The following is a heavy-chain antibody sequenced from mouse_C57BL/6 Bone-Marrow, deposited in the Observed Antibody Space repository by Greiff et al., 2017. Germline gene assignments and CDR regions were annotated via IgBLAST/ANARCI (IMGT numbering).Heavy chain of an antibody. D-gene: IGHD2-4*01. J-gene: IGHJ4*01. Sequence: QVQLQQSGPELVKPGASVQLSCKASGYTFTSYYMHWVKQRPGQGLEWIGYINPSSGYTKYNQKFKDKATLTVDKSSSTAYMQLRSLTYEDSAVYFCARGRDYDRDSCAMDYWGQGTSVTVSS. CDR3: ARGRDYDRDSCAMDY. CDR2: INPSSGYT. V-gene: IGHV1-7*01. CDR1: GYTFTSYY.